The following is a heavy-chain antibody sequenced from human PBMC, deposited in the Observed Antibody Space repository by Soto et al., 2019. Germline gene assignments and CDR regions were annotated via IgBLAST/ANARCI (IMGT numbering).Heavy chain of an antibody. D-gene: IGHD3-22*01. CDR2: IRSKANSYAT. J-gene: IGHJ4*02. CDR3: TRHPDYYDSSGCPDY. V-gene: IGHV3-73*01. Sequence: GGSLRLSCAASGFTFSGSAMHWVRQASGKGLEWVGRIRSKANSYATAYAASVKGRFTISRDDSKNTAYLQMNSLKTEDTAVYYCTRHPDYYDSSGCPDYWGQGTLVTVSS. CDR1: GFTFSGSA.